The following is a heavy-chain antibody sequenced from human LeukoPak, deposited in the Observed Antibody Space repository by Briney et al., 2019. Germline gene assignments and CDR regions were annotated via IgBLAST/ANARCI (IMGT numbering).Heavy chain of an antibody. CDR1: GFTFSSYG. J-gene: IGHJ6*03. Sequence: GRSLRLSCAASGFTFSSYGMHWVRQAPGKGLEWVANIKQDGSEKYYVDSVKGRFTISRDNAKNSLYLQMNSLRAEDTAVYYCAREGQQLVLDTINYYYYYYMDVWGKGTTVTVSS. CDR3: AREGQQLVLDTINYYYYYYMDV. CDR2: IKQDGSEK. D-gene: IGHD6-13*01. V-gene: IGHV3-7*01.